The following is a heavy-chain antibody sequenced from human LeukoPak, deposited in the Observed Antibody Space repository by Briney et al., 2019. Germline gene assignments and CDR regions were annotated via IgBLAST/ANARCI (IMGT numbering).Heavy chain of an antibody. D-gene: IGHD2-2*02. Sequence: GGSLRLSCAASGFTVSSNYMSWVRQAPGKGLEWVSVIYSGGSTYYADSVKGRFTISRDNSKNTLYLQMNSLRAEDTAVYYCARRGAATAITLNYYYGMDVWGQGTTVTVSS. CDR3: ARRGAATAITLNYYYGMDV. J-gene: IGHJ6*02. CDR2: IYSGGST. CDR1: GFTVSSNY. V-gene: IGHV3-66*01.